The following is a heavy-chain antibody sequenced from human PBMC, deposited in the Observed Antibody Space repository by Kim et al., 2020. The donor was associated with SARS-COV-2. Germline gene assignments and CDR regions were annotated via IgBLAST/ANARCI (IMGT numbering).Heavy chain of an antibody. V-gene: IGHV3-13*01. CDR3: ARASSDWAFDY. D-gene: IGHD6-25*01. CDR2: IGTAGDT. Sequence: GGSLRLSCAASGFTFSSYDMNWVRQATGKGLEWVSAIGTAGDTYYPGSVKGRFTISRENAKNSLYLQMNSLRAGDTAVYYCARASSDWAFDYWGQGTLVTVSS. J-gene: IGHJ4*02. CDR1: GFTFSSYD.